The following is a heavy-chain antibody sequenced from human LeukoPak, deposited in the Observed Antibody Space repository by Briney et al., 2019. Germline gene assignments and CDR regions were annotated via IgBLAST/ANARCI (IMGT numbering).Heavy chain of an antibody. CDR3: ARSVLFDP. J-gene: IGHJ5*02. CDR1: GGSIRSYY. V-gene: IGHV4-59*01. Sequence: SETLSLTCTVSGGSIRSYYWSWIRQPPGKGLEWNGYIYYSGSTNYNPSLKSRVTMSVDTSKNQFSLKLSSVTAADTAVYYCARSVLFDPWGQGTLVTVSS. CDR2: IYYSGST.